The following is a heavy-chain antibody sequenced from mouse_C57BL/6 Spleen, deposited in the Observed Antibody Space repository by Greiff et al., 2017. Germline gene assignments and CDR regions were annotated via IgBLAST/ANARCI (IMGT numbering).Heavy chain of an antibody. V-gene: IGHV1-82*01. D-gene: IGHD2-1*01. CDR3: ARGNYVYAMDY. J-gene: IGHJ4*01. CDR1: GYAFSSSW. Sequence: QVQLKQSGPELVKPGASVKISCKASGYAFSSSWMNWVKQRPGKGLEWIGRIYPGDGDTNYNGKFKGKATLTADKSSSTAYMQLSSLTSEDSAVYFCARGNYVYAMDYWGQGTSVTVSS. CDR2: IYPGDGDT.